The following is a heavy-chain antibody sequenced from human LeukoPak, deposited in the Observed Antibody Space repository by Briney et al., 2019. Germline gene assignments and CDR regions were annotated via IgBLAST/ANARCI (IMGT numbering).Heavy chain of an antibody. D-gene: IGHD3-22*01. CDR1: GYTFTSYG. CDR2: INPNSGGT. Sequence: GASVKVSCKASGYTFTSYGISWVRQAPGQGLEWMGWINPNSGGTNYAQKFQGRVTMTRDTSISTAYMELSRLRSDDTAVYYCARDMSPYYYDSSNAFDIWGQGTMVTVSS. V-gene: IGHV1-2*02. CDR3: ARDMSPYYYDSSNAFDI. J-gene: IGHJ3*02.